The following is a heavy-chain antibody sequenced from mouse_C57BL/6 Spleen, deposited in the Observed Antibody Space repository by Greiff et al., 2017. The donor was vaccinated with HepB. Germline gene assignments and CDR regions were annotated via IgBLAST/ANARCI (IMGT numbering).Heavy chain of an antibody. CDR2: IDPSDSYT. J-gene: IGHJ2*01. CDR1: GYTFTSYW. CDR3: ARGYGSSDGGDY. V-gene: IGHV1-69*01. Sequence: QVQLQQPGAELVMPGASVKLSCKASGYTFTSYWMHWVKQRPGQGLEWIGEIDPSDSYTNYNQKFKGKSTLTVDKSSSTAYMQLSSLTSEDSAVYYCARGYGSSDGGDYWGQGTTLTVSS. D-gene: IGHD1-1*01.